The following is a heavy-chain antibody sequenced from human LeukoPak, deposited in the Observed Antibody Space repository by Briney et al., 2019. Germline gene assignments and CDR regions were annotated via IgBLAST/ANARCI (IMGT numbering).Heavy chain of an antibody. V-gene: IGHV4-59*01. CDR1: GCSISSYY. CDR3: ARGRLWSYFDY. CDR2: IYYSGST. J-gene: IGHJ4*02. Sequence: SETLSLTCTVSGCSISSYYWSWIRQPPGKGLEWIGYIYYSGSTNYNPSLKSRVTISVDTSKNQFSLKLSSVTAADTAVYYCARGRLWSYFDYWGQGTLVTVSS. D-gene: IGHD3-10*01.